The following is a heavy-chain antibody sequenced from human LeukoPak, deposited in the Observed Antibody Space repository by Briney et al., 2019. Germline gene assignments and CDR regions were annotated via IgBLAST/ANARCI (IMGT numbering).Heavy chain of an antibody. V-gene: IGHV4-59*12. D-gene: IGHD1-26*01. J-gene: IGHJ4*02. Sequence: SETLSLTCTVTGGSFSTYYWSWIRQPPGKGLEWTGHFYYSGSTNYNPSLRSRVTISVDTSRNQFSLRLTSVTAADTAVYYCARGQGGNYYLNYFDYWGQGALVTVSS. CDR1: GGSFSTYY. CDR2: FYYSGST. CDR3: ARGQGGNYYLNYFDY.